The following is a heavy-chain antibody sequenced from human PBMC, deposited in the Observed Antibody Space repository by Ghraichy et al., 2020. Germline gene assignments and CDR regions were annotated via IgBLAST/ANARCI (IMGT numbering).Heavy chain of an antibody. CDR3: ARRGGSLQWLAYGAFDY. CDR1: GFTFSSYW. Sequence: LSLTCAASGFTFSSYWMSWVRQAPGKGLEWVANIKQDGSEKYYVDSVKGRFTISRDNAKNSLYLQMNSLRAEDTAVYYCARRGGSLQWLAYGAFDYWGQGTLVTVSS. CDR2: IKQDGSEK. J-gene: IGHJ4*02. D-gene: IGHD6-19*01. V-gene: IGHV3-7*01.